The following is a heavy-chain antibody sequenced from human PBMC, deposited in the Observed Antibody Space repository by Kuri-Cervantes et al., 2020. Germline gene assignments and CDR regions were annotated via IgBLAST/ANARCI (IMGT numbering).Heavy chain of an antibody. CDR1: GGSISSSNW. V-gene: IGHV4-4*02. CDR2: IYHSGST. Sequence: GSLRLSCAVSGGSISSSNWWSWVRQPPGKGLEWIGEIYHSGSTNYNPSLKSRVTISVDTSKNQFSLKLSSVTAADTAVYYCARRSGVWGSYRYTDYYYYYMDVWGKGTTVTVSS. D-gene: IGHD3-16*02. J-gene: IGHJ6*03. CDR3: ARRSGVWGSYRYTDYYYYYMDV.